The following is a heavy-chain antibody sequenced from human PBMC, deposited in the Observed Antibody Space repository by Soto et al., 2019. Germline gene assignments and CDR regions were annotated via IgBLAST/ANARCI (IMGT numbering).Heavy chain of an antibody. CDR3: ARHAGIAVAVFDY. J-gene: IGHJ4*02. V-gene: IGHV4-39*01. D-gene: IGHD6-19*01. CDR1: GGSISSSYY. CDR2: IYYSGST. Sequence: SETLSLTCSVSGGSISSSYYWGWIRQPPGKGLEWIGSIYYSGSTYYNPSLKSRVTISVDTSKNQFSLKLSSVTAADTAVYYCARHAGIAVAVFDYWGQGTLVTVSS.